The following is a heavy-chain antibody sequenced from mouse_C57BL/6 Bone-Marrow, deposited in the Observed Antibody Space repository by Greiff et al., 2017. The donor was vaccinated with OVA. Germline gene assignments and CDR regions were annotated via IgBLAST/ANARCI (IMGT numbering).Heavy chain of an antibody. D-gene: IGHD1-1*01. CDR3: ARRITTVVGYYFDY. CDR2: INPNNGGT. CDR1: GYTFTDYN. V-gene: IGHV1-18*01. J-gene: IGHJ2*01. Sequence: VQLQQSGPELVKPGASVKIPCKASGYTFTDYNMDWVKQSHGKSLEWIGDINPNNGGTIYNQKFKGKATLTVDKSSSTAYMKRRSLTSEGTSVYYCARRITTVVGYYFDYWGQGTTLTVSA.